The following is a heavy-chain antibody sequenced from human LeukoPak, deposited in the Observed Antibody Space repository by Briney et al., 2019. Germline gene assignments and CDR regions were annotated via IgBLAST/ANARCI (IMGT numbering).Heavy chain of an antibody. J-gene: IGHJ5*02. Sequence: PSQTPSLTCTVSGGSISSGSYYWSWNRQPAGKGLEWIGRIYTSGSTNYNPSLKSRVTISVDTSKNQFSLKLSSVTAADTAVYYCARGVAAAGTIWFDPWGRGTLVTVSS. V-gene: IGHV4-61*02. CDR1: GGSISSGSYY. CDR3: ARGVAAAGTIWFDP. D-gene: IGHD6-13*01. CDR2: IYTSGST.